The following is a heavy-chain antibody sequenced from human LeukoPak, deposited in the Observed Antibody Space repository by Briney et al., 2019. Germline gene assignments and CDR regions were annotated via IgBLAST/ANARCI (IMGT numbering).Heavy chain of an antibody. CDR3: AGDLLLSFGEGPPEPTPSGY. J-gene: IGHJ4*02. D-gene: IGHD3-10*01. CDR1: GFTFSSYA. CDR2: ISYDGSNK. Sequence: GGSLRLSCAASGFTFSSYAMHWVRQAPGKGLEWVAVISYDGSNKYYADSVKGRFTISRDNSKNTLYLQMNSLRAEDTAVYYCAGDLLLSFGEGPPEPTPSGYWGQGTLVTVSS. V-gene: IGHV3-30*04.